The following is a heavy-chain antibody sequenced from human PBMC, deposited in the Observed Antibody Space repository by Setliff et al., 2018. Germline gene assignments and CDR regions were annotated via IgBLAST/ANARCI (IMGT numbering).Heavy chain of an antibody. J-gene: IGHJ4*02. CDR3: ARELPRTIFGVGIDY. CDR2: MNPNSGNT. D-gene: IGHD3-3*01. Sequence: ASVKVSCKASGYTFTSYDINWVRQATGQGLEWMGWMNPNSGNTGYAQKFQGRVTMTRDTSISTAYMELSRLRSEDTAVYYCARELPRTIFGVGIDYWGQGTLVTVSS. CDR1: GYTFTSYD. V-gene: IGHV1-8*02.